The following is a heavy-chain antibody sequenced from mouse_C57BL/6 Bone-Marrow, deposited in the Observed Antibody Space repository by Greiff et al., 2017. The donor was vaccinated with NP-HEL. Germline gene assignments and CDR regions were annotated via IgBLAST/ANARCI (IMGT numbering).Heavy chain of an antibody. V-gene: IGHV1-72*01. D-gene: IGHD1-1*01. CDR1: GYTFPSYW. J-gene: IGHJ4*01. Sequence: QVQLQQPGAELVKPGASVQLSCKASGYTFPSYWMHWVKQRPGRGLEWLGRIDPNSCGTKYNEKFKSKATLTVDQPSSTAYMQLSSLTSEDSAVYYCARLVTDYGSSYDAMDYWGQGTSVTVSS. CDR3: ARLVTDYGSSYDAMDY. CDR2: IDPNSCGT.